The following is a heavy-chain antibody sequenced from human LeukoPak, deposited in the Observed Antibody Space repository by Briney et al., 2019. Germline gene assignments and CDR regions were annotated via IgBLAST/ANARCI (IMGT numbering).Heavy chain of an antibody. V-gene: IGHV1-46*01. Sequence: GASVKVSCKASGYTFTSYYMHWVRQAPGQGLEWMGIINPSGGSTSYAQKFQGRVTMTRDMSTSTVYMELGSLRSEDTAVYYCARDGLSRVGWFDPWGQGTLVTVSS. J-gene: IGHJ5*02. D-gene: IGHD2-15*01. CDR1: GYTFTSYY. CDR3: ARDGLSRVGWFDP. CDR2: INPSGGST.